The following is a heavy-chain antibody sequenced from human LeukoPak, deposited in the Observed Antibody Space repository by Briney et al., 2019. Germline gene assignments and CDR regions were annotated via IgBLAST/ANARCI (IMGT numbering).Heavy chain of an antibody. J-gene: IGHJ6*03. Sequence: SETLSLTCAVYDGSLSGYYWSWIRQPPGKGLEWIGYIYYSGSTNYNPSLKSRVTISVDTSKNQFSLKLSSVTAADTAVYYCARTTEGGYTYDYFYYYYMDVWGKGTTVTISS. CDR1: DGSLSGYY. D-gene: IGHD5-18*01. V-gene: IGHV4-59*01. CDR2: IYYSGST. CDR3: ARTTEGGYTYDYFYYYYMDV.